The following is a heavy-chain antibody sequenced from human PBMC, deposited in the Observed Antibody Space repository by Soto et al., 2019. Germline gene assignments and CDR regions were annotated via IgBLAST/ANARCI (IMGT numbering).Heavy chain of an antibody. V-gene: IGHV3-23*01. J-gene: IGHJ4*02. CDR1: GFTFSSYA. D-gene: IGHD1-26*01. Sequence: EVQLLESGGGLVQPGGSLRLSCAASGFTFSSYAMSWVRQAPGKLEWVSVIRGSGGSTYYADSVKGRFTISRDNSKNTLYLQMNSLRAEDTAVYYCAKRGSGSQFDYWGQGTLVTVSS. CDR2: IRGSGGST. CDR3: AKRGSGSQFDY.